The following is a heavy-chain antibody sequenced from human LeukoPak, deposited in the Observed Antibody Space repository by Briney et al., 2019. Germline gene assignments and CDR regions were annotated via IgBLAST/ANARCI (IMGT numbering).Heavy chain of an antibody. V-gene: IGHV4-39*07. CDR3: ARDFSSGYDGPVLE. D-gene: IGHD5-12*01. Sequence: PSETLSLTCTVSGGSISSSSYYWGWIRQPPGKGLEWIGRIYTSGSTHYNPSLKSRVTISVDTSKNQFSLKLSSVTAADTAVYYCARDFSSGYDGPVLEWGQGTLVTVSS. CDR1: GGSISSSSYY. J-gene: IGHJ4*02. CDR2: IYTSGST.